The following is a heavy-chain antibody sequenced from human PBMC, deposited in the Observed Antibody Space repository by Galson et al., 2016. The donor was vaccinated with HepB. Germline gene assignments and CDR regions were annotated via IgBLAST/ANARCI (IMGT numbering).Heavy chain of an antibody. D-gene: IGHD7-27*01. V-gene: IGHV3-23*01. CDR3: AKDLAGSSPYYDGMDV. CDR1: GFSFKTFA. CDR2: ISAAATNT. Sequence: SLRLSCAASGFSFKTFAMNWVRQAPGKGLEWVSSISAAATNTLYADSVRGRFTISRDNSKNALYLQMDGLRDDDTAVYYCAKDLAGSSPYYDGMDVWGNGTTVSVAS. J-gene: IGHJ6*04.